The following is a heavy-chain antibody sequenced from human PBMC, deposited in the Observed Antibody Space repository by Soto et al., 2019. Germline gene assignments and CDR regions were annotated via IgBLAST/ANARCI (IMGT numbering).Heavy chain of an antibody. Sequence: XSVKVSNAASGYPFTGYYVHWVRQAPGQGLERMGWINPNSGGTNYAQKFQGWVTMTRDTSISTAYMELSRLRSDDTAVYYCARTGFYHYSNAVGAYYYYYGMDVWGQRTTVTVSS. CDR2: INPNSGGT. CDR3: ARTGFYHYSNAVGAYYYYYGMDV. V-gene: IGHV1-2*04. D-gene: IGHD4-4*01. J-gene: IGHJ6*02. CDR1: GYPFTGYY.